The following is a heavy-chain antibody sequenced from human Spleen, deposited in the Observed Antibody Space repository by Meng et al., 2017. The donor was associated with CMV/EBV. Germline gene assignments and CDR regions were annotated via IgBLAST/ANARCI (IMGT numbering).Heavy chain of an antibody. CDR2: IKQDGSEK. CDR1: GFSFSTYW. J-gene: IGHJ4*02. D-gene: IGHD2-2*01. V-gene: IGHV3-7*01. CDR3: ARDGCSSTSCYLNYFDY. Sequence: GGSLRLSCAASGFSFSTYWMTWVRQAPGKGLEWVANIKQDGSEKYYVDSVKGRFTISRDNSKNTLYLQMNSLRAEDTAVYYCARDGCSSTSCYLNYFDYWGQGTLVTVSS.